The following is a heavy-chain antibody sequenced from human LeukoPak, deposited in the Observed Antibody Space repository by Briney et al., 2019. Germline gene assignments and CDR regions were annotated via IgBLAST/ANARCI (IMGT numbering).Heavy chain of an antibody. J-gene: IGHJ3*02. CDR3: AKCYNWNYDGAFDI. Sequence: GGSLRLSCAATGFTFSSYAMSWVRQAPGKGLEWVSDISGGGGNTYYTDSVKGRFTISRDNSKNTLYLQMNSLRAEDTAVYYCAKCYNWNYDGAFDIWGQGTMVTVSS. V-gene: IGHV3-23*01. D-gene: IGHD1-7*01. CDR1: GFTFSSYA. CDR2: ISGGGGNT.